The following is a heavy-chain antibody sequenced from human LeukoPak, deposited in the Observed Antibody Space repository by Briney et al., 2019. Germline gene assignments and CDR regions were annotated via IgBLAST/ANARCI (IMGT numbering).Heavy chain of an antibody. Sequence: PGGSLRLSCAASRFTFTTSSMHWVRQAPGKGLEWVALISFDGGKTSYADSVRGRFTISRDNSKNTLYLQMDSLGAEDTAVYYCAKGRAAPTLYDAFDIWGQGTMVTVSS. CDR1: RFTFTTSS. J-gene: IGHJ3*02. V-gene: IGHV3-30*04. CDR3: AKGRAAPTLYDAFDI. CDR2: ISFDGGKT. D-gene: IGHD2-15*01.